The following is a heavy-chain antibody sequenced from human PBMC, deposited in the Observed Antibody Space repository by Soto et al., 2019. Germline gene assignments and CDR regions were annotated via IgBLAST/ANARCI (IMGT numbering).Heavy chain of an antibody. V-gene: IGHV1-18*01. J-gene: IGHJ4*01. Sequence: ASVKVSCEAPGYTLSNYAITWVRQAPGQGLEWMGWISGYNGNTNYAQKLQGRVTMTTDTSTSTVYMELRSLRSDDTAVYYCARDTTYSSGWNFDYWG. CDR1: GYTLSNYA. CDR3: ARDTTYSSGWNFDY. CDR2: ISGYNGNT. D-gene: IGHD6-19*01.